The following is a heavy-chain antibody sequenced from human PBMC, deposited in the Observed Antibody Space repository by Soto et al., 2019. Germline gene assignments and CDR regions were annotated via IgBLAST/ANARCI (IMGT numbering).Heavy chain of an antibody. CDR1: GYSFTGYW. D-gene: IGHD2-21*01. J-gene: IGHJ3*02. Sequence: GESLKISCKGSGYSFTGYWIGWVRQMPGKGLEWMGIIYPGDSDTRYSPSFQGQVIISADKSISTAYLQWSSLKASDTAMYYCARHKIAPNAFDIWGQGQWSPSPQ. CDR2: IYPGDSDT. CDR3: ARHKIAPNAFDI. V-gene: IGHV5-51*01.